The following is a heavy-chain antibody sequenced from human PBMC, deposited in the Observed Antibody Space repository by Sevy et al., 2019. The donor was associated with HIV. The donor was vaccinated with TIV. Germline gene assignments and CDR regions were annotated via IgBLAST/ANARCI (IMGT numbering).Heavy chain of an antibody. CDR1: GFTFSEYG. Sequence: GGSLRLSCVASGFTFSEYGMHWVRQAPGKGLEWVAVISHDGRNNKYNANSMKGRFTISRDKSKNTLYLQMNSLRAEDTAIYYCARDRGEILRSAFKPWGQGTQVTVSS. CDR3: ARDRGEILRSAFKP. V-gene: IGHV3-30*04. D-gene: IGHD3-10*01. CDR2: ISHDGRNNK. J-gene: IGHJ5*02.